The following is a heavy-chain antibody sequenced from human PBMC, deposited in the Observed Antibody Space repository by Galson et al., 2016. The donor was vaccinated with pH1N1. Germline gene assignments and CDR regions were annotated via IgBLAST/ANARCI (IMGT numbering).Heavy chain of an antibody. CDR3: VKDRAFYYDSSGYDYAFDI. Sequence: SLRLSCAASGFTFEDFALHWVRQGPGKGLEWVSGISWNRGAIDYAESVKGRFTISRDNAKNSLYLQMDSLRAEDTALYYCVKDRAFYYDSSGYDYAFDIWGLGTMVTVAS. CDR1: GFTFEDFA. CDR2: ISWNRGAI. D-gene: IGHD3-22*01. V-gene: IGHV3-9*01. J-gene: IGHJ3*02.